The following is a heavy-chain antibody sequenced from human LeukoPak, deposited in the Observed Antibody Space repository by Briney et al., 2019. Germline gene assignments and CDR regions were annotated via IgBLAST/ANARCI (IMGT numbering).Heavy chain of an antibody. CDR1: GFTFDGYA. CDR3: AKRGGGDYFDY. J-gene: IGHJ4*02. Sequence: QAGGSLRLSCAASGFTFDGYAMHWVRQAPGKGLEWVSLISWDGGSTYYADSVKGRFTISRDNSKNSLYLQMNSLRAEDTALYYCAKRGGGDYFDYWGQGTLVTVSS. D-gene: IGHD3-10*01. V-gene: IGHV3-43D*03. CDR2: ISWDGGST.